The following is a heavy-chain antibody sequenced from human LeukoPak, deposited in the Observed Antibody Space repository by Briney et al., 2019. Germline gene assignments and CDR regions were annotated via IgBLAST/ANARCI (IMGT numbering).Heavy chain of an antibody. CDR1: GGSISSGGYS. CDR2: IYYSGST. Sequence: PSQTLSLTCTVSGGSISSGGYSWSWIRQHPGKALEWIGYIYYSGSTYYNPSLKSRVTISVDTSKNQFSLKLSSVTAADTAVYYCARAGATPTDYYYGMDVWGQGTTVTVSS. CDR3: ARAGATPTDYYYGMDV. V-gene: IGHV4-31*03. D-gene: IGHD1-26*01. J-gene: IGHJ6*02.